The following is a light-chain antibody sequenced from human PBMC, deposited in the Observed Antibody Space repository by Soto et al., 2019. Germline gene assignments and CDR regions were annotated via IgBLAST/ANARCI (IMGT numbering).Light chain of an antibody. CDR2: TTY. J-gene: IGKJ1*01. Sequence: DSQMTQSPSSLAASVGDRVTITCRASQSISTYLNLYQQQPGKAPNLLIYTTYNLESGVPPTFSGSGSATDSTPPTNSLQPQDFATYFCQQRYSRPRTVGQGTKVEIK. CDR3: QQRYSRPRT. CDR1: QSISTY. V-gene: IGKV1-39*01.